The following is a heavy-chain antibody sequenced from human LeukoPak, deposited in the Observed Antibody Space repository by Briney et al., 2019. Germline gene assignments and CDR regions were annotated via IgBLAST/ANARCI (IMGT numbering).Heavy chain of an antibody. CDR3: AKGRKSYYYGMDV. J-gene: IGHJ6*02. V-gene: IGHV3-23*01. CDR2: ISGSGGST. Sequence: PGGSLRLSCAASGFTFSNNDMSWVRQAPGKGLEWVSGISGSGGSTYYADSVKGQFTISRDNSKNTLYLQMNSLRAEDTAVYHCAKGRKSYYYGMDVWGQGTTVTVSS. CDR1: GFTFSNND.